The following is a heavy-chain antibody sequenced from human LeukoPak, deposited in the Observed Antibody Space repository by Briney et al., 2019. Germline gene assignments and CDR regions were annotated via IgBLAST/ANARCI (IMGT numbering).Heavy chain of an antibody. V-gene: IGHV3-21*01. CDR3: VGETDSSTLGDAFDI. CDR1: GFTFSSYS. D-gene: IGHD6-13*01. Sequence: GGSLRLSCAASGFTFSSYSMNWVRQAPGKGLEWVSSISSSSSYIYHADSVKGRFTISRDNAKNSLFLQMNSLRAEDTALYYCVGETDSSTLGDAFDIWGQGTMVTV. CDR2: ISSSSSYI. J-gene: IGHJ3*02.